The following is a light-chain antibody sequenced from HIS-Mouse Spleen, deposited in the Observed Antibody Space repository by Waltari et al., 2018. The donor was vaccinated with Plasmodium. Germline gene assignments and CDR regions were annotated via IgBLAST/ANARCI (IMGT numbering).Light chain of an antibody. Sequence: DIQMTQSPSSLSASVGDRVTITCRASQSISSYLNWYQQNPGKAPKPLIYAASSLQSGVPSRFSGSGSGTDFTLTISSLQPEDCATYYCQQSYSTPWTFGQGTKVEIK. V-gene: IGKV1-39*01. J-gene: IGKJ1*01. CDR2: AAS. CDR1: QSISSY. CDR3: QQSYSTPWT.